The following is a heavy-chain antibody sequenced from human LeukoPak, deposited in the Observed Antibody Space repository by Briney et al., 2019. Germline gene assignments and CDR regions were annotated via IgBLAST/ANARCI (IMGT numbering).Heavy chain of an antibody. J-gene: IGHJ6*04. CDR3: VREASVWVGTGIGRPRDV. CDR1: GFTFSDYW. CDR2: ISEDGSDK. Sequence: GRSLRLSCAVSGFTFSDYWMTWVRQAPGRGLEWVANISEDGSDKQYVDSVQGRFTISRDNAENSLYLQMNSLRAEDTAVYYCVREASVWVGTGIGRPRDVWGKGTAVTVSS. V-gene: IGHV3-7*01. D-gene: IGHD3-16*01.